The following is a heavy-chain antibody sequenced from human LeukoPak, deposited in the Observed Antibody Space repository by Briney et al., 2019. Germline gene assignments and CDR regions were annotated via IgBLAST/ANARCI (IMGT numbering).Heavy chain of an antibody. V-gene: IGHV4-39*01. J-gene: IGHJ6*02. CDR1: GGSISSSTYF. CDR2: IYYSGST. Sequence: SETLSHTCTVSGGSISSSTYFWGWIRQPPGKGLEWVGTIYYSGSTYYNPSLKSRVTISVDTSKNQFSLKLSSVTAADTAVYYCARGGVGGYSYGSYYYGMDVWGQGTTVTVSS. CDR3: ARGGVGGYSYGSYYYGMDV. D-gene: IGHD5-18*01.